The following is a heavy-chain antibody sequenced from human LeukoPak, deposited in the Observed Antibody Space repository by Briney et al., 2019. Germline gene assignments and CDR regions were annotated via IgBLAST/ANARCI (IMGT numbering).Heavy chain of an antibody. D-gene: IGHD3-16*01. CDR3: ARDGPRGDMDV. Sequence: SETLSLTCAVYGGSFSGYYWSWIRQPPGKGLEWIGEINHSGSTNYNPSLKSRVTISVDTSKNQFSLQLSSVTAADTAVYYCARDGPRGDMDVWGKGTTVTVSS. V-gene: IGHV4-34*01. CDR2: INHSGST. CDR1: GGSFSGYY. J-gene: IGHJ6*03.